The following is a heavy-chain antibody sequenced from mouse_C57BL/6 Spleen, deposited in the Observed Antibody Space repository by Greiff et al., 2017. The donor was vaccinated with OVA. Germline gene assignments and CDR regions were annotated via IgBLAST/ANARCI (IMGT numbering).Heavy chain of an antibody. CDR2: IDPNSGGT. CDR3: ARWKIDYGNYDAMDD. D-gene: IGHD2-1*01. Sequence: QVQLQQPGAELVKPGASVKLSCKASGYTFTSYWMHWVKQRPGRGLEWIGRIDPNSGGTKYNEKFKSKATLTVDKPSSTAYMQLSSLTSDDSAVYYCARWKIDYGNYDAMDDWGKGTSVTVSS. J-gene: IGHJ4*01. V-gene: IGHV1-72*01. CDR1: GYTFTSYW.